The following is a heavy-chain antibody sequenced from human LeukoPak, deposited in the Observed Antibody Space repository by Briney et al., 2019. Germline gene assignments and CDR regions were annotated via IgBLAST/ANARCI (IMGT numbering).Heavy chain of an antibody. V-gene: IGHV3-23*01. CDR1: GFTFRSYA. CDR3: TKYQLDYYYGMDV. J-gene: IGHJ6*02. CDR2: ISGSGGST. Sequence: GGSLRLSCAASGFTFRSYAMSWVRQAPGKGLEWVSAISGSGGSTYYADSVKGRFTISRDNSKNTLYLQMNSLRAEDTAVYYCTKYQLDYYYGMDVWGQGTTVTVSS. D-gene: IGHD2-2*01.